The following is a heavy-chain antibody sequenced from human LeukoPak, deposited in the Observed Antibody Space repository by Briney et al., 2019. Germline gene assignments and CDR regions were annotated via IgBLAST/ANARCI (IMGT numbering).Heavy chain of an antibody. CDR1: GFTFDDYA. CDR3: AKDTHRDYYYGMDV. J-gene: IGHJ6*02. Sequence: GGSLRLSCAASGFTFDDYAMHWVRHAPGKGLEWVSGISWNSGSIGYADSVKGRFTISRDNAKNSLYLQMNSLRAEDTALYYCAKDTHRDYYYGMDVWGQGTTVTVSS. V-gene: IGHV3-9*01. D-gene: IGHD5-24*01. CDR2: ISWNSGSI.